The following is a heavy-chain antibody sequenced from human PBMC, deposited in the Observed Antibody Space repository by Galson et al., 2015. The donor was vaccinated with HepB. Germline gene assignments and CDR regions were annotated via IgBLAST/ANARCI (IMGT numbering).Heavy chain of an antibody. Sequence: SVKVSCKASGYTFTSYYMHWVRQAPGQGLEWMGIINPSGGSTSYAQKFQGRVTMTRDTSTSTVYMELSSLRSEDTAVYYCARDRYSSPPDYYYGMDVWGQGTTVPSP. D-gene: IGHD6-13*01. CDR1: GYTFTSYY. V-gene: IGHV1-46*03. CDR2: INPSGGST. CDR3: ARDRYSSPPDYYYGMDV. J-gene: IGHJ6*02.